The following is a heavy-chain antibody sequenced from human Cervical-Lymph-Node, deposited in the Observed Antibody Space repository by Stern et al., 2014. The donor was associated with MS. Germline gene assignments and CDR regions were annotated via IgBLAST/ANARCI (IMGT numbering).Heavy chain of an antibody. CDR1: GGTFSKFP. CDR2: IFPGFGTP. V-gene: IGHV1-69*01. D-gene: IGHD6-13*01. Sequence: VQLVQSGAEVTKPGSSVKVSCKASGGTFSKFPSSWVRQAPGQGLEWMGGIFPGFGTPTYAQEFRGRVTIPADVSTSTVYMELSSLRSDDTAVYYCALSSETSDRWYSLGYDLWGQGTLVTVSS. CDR3: ALSSETSDRWYSLGYDL. J-gene: IGHJ5*02.